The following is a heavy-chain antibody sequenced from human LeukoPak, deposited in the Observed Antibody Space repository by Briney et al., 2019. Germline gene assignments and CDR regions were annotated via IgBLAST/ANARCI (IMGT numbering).Heavy chain of an antibody. D-gene: IGHD2-15*01. V-gene: IGHV1-2*02. CDR3: ARGFRTGDMTTFAH. CDR1: GYTFNGYY. Sequence: GASVKVSCKASGYTFNGYYIHWVRQAPGQGLEWMGWIYSNNGGTDYAQKFQGRVTMTRDTSISTAYMEVSRVRSDDTAVYYCARGFRTGDMTTFAHWGQGTLVTVSS. CDR2: IYSNNGGT. J-gene: IGHJ4*02.